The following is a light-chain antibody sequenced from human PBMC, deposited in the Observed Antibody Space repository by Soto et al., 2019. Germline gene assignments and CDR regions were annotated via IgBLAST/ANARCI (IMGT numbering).Light chain of an antibody. J-gene: IGKJ1*01. CDR2: GAS. CDR1: QSVSSSY. V-gene: IGKV3-20*01. Sequence: EIVLTQSPGTLSLSPGERATLSCKASQSVSSSYLAWYQQKPGQAPRLLIYGASSRATSIPDRFSGSGSGTDFTHTISRLEPEDFALSYCQQYGSSPRTFGQGTKVDIK. CDR3: QQYGSSPRT.